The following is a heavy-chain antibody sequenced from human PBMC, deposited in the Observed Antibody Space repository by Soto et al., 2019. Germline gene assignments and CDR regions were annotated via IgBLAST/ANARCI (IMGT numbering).Heavy chain of an antibody. CDR2: ISWNSGSI. J-gene: IGHJ3*02. CDR3: AKDIKGAVAGIFLSGFYGAFDI. CDR1: GFTFDDYA. D-gene: IGHD6-19*01. V-gene: IGHV3-9*01. Sequence: GGSLRLSCAASGFTFDDYAMHWVRQAPGKGLEWVSGISWNSGSIGYADSVKGRFTISRDNAKNSLYLQMNSLGAEDTALYYCAKDIKGAVAGIFLSGFYGAFDIWGQGTMVTVSS.